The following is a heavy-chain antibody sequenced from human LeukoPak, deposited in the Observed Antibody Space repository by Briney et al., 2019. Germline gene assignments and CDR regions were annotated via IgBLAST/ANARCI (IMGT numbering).Heavy chain of an antibody. J-gene: IGHJ6*03. D-gene: IGHD1-26*01. CDR3: AKTLGATGYYYYYYMDV. CDR2: ISGSGGST. V-gene: IGHV3-23*01. Sequence: SGGSLRLSCAASGFTFSSYAMSWVRQAPGKGLEWVSAISGSGGSTYYADSVKGRFTISRDNSKNTLYLQMNSLRAEDTAVYYCAKTLGATGYYYYYYMDVWGKGTTVTVSS. CDR1: GFTFSSYA.